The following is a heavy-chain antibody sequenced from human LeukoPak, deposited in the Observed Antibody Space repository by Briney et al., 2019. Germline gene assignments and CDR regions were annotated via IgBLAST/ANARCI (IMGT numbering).Heavy chain of an antibody. D-gene: IGHD6-19*01. CDR1: GFTLTHYN. CDR3: ARVGAVAAT. CDR2: VSSSGAAI. Sequence: GGSLRLSCAASGFTLTHYNMNWVRQAPGKGLEWVSYVSSSGAAIYYADSVKGRFTISRDNAKNSLYLQMNSLRAEDTAVYYCARVGAVAATWGQGTLVTVSS. V-gene: IGHV3-48*04. J-gene: IGHJ4*02.